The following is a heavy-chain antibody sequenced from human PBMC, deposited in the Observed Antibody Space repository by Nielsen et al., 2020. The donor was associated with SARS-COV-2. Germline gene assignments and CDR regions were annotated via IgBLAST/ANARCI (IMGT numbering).Heavy chain of an antibody. D-gene: IGHD5-12*01. CDR2: INPNSGGT. J-gene: IGHJ4*02. CDR3: ASGPLFGRSYSGYEYYFDY. CDR1: GYTFTGYY. Sequence: ASVKVSCKASGYTFTGYYIHWVRQAPGQGLEWMGWINPNSGGTGYAQKFQGRVTMTRNTSISTAYMELSSLRSEDTAVYYCASGPLFGRSYSGYEYYFDYWGQGTLVTVSS. V-gene: IGHV1-8*02.